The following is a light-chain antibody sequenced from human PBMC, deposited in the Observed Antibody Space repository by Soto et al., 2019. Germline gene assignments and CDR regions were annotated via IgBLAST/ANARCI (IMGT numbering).Light chain of an antibody. V-gene: IGKV3-15*01. CDR3: QQYNSYPT. Sequence: EVVMTQSPATLSLSLGDRATLSCRASQSVNSNLAWYQQKPGQAHRLLVFGASTSATDIPVRFSGSGSGTEFTLTINGLQSEDFAVYICQQYNSYPTFGQGTKVEIK. J-gene: IGKJ1*01. CDR2: GAS. CDR1: QSVNSN.